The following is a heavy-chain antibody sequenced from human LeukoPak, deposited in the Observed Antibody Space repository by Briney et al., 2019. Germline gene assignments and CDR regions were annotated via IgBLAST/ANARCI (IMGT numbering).Heavy chain of an antibody. Sequence: PGGPLRLSCAASGFSFRSHWMSWVRQAPGKGLEWVANINQDGSEKYYVDSVKGRFTISRDNAENSLYLQMNTLRAEDTAVYYCARAGVAEGIYFDCWGQGNLVTVSS. V-gene: IGHV3-7*01. D-gene: IGHD7-27*01. CDR1: GFSFRSHW. J-gene: IGHJ4*02. CDR3: ARAGVAEGIYFDC. CDR2: INQDGSEK.